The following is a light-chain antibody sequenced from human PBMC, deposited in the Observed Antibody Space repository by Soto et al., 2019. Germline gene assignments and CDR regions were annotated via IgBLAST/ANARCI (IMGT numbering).Light chain of an antibody. CDR1: STDVGGYNY. CDR3: SSYTSDSTLV. J-gene: IGLJ3*02. CDR2: EVS. V-gene: IGLV2-14*01. Sequence: QSALTQPASVSGSPGQSIAISCTGNSTDVGGYNYVSWYQHHPGKAPKLMIYEVSNRPSGVSNRFSGAKSGNTASLTISGLQAEDEADYYCSSYTSDSTLVFGGGTKLTVL.